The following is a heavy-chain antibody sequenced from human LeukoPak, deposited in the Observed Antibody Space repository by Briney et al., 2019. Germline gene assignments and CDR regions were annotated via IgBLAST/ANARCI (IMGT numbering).Heavy chain of an antibody. CDR1: GGSISSYY. CDR3: AGHHPRNTVDF. V-gene: IGHV4-59*08. D-gene: IGHD2/OR15-2a*01. Sequence: SETLSLACTVSGGSISSYYWSWIRQPPGKGLEWIAYISDIGSINYNPSLKSRVTISLDTFKNQFSLKLSSVTAADTAVYYCAGHHPRNTVDFWGQGTLVTVSS. CDR2: ISDIGSI. J-gene: IGHJ4*02.